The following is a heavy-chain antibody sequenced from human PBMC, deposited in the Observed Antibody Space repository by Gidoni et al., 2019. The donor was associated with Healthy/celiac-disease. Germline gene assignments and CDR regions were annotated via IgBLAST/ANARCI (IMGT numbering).Heavy chain of an antibody. D-gene: IGHD2-21*02. CDR3: ALLVTAIQGHAFDI. Sequence: QVQLVQSGAEVKKPGSSVKVSCKASGGTFRSYAISWVRQAPGQGLEWMGGIIPIFGTTNYAQKFQGRVTITADESTSTAYMELSSLRSEDTAVYYCALLVTAIQGHAFDIWGQGTMVTVSS. V-gene: IGHV1-69*01. J-gene: IGHJ3*02. CDR2: IIPIFGTT. CDR1: GGTFRSYA.